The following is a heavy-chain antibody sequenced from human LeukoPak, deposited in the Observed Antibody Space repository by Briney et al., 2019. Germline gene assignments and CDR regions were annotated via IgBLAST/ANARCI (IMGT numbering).Heavy chain of an antibody. V-gene: IGHV4-59*01. Sequence: SETLSLTCTVSGGSISSYSWSWIRQPPGKGLEWIGYIYYSGSTKYNPSLKSRLTISVDTSKNQLSLRLTSVTAADTAVYYCARNSVGELSWFDPWGQGTLVTVSS. CDR3: ARNSVGELSWFDP. CDR1: GGSISSYS. CDR2: IYYSGST. D-gene: IGHD3-10*01. J-gene: IGHJ5*02.